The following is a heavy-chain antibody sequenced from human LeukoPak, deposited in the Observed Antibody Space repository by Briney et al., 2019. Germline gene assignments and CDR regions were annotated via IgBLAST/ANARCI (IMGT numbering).Heavy chain of an antibody. CDR2: IYYSGST. CDR3: ARGGVVGGYFDY. V-gene: IGHV4-59*12. J-gene: IGHJ4*02. D-gene: IGHD1-26*01. CDR1: GGSISSYF. Sequence: PSDTLSLTCTVSGGSISSYFWSWIRQPPGKGLEWIGYIYYSGSTNYNPSLKSRVTMSVDTSKNQFSLKLSSVTAADTAVYYCARGGVVGGYFDYWGQGTLVTVSS.